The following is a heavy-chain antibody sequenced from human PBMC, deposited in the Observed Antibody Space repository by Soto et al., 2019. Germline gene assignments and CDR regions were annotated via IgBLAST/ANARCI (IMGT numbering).Heavy chain of an antibody. J-gene: IGHJ4*01. D-gene: IGHD4-17*01. CDR3: AKDLDGDYPEYCDY. Sequence: QVQLVESGGGVVQPGRSLRLSCAASGFTFSSYGMHWVRQAPDKGLEWVAVISYDGSNKYYADSVKGRFTISRDNSRNTLYLQMNSLRAEDTAVYYCAKDLDGDYPEYCDYWGHGTLVTVSS. CDR2: ISYDGSNK. CDR1: GFTFSSYG. V-gene: IGHV3-30*18.